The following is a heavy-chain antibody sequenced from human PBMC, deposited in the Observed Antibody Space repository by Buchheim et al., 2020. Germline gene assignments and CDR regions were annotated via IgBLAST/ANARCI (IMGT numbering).Heavy chain of an antibody. V-gene: IGHV4-4*02. Sequence: QVQLQESGPGLVKPSGTLSLTCAVSGGSISSSNWWSWVRQPPGKGLEWIGEIYHSGSTNYNPSLKSRVTISVDKSTNQFSLKLSSVTAADTAVYYCARTPYYDFWSGYYLYRSFDYWGQGTL. CDR1: GGSISSSNW. J-gene: IGHJ4*02. D-gene: IGHD3-3*01. CDR3: ARTPYYDFWSGYYLYRSFDY. CDR2: IYHSGST.